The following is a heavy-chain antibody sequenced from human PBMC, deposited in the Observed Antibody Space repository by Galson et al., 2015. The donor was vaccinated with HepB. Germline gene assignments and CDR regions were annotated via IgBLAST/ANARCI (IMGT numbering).Heavy chain of an antibody. CDR1: GYSFTSYW. V-gene: IGHV5-51*01. CDR2: IYPGDSDT. CDR3: YSYYYDSRDYYYGMDV. Sequence: QSGAEVKKPGESLKISCKGSGYSFTSYWIGWVRQMPGKGLEWMGIIYPGDSDTRYSPSFQGQVTISADKSISTAYLQWSSLKASDTAMYYCYSYYYDSRDYYYGMDVWGQGTTVTVSS. J-gene: IGHJ6*02. D-gene: IGHD3-22*01.